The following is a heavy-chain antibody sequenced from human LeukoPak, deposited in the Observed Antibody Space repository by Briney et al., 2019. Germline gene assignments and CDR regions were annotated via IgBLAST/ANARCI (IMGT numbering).Heavy chain of an antibody. CDR3: ARGYYYYYMDV. CDR1: GGSISSYY. V-gene: IGHV4-59*12. Sequence: SETLSLTCTVSGGSISSYYWSWIRQPPGKGLEWIGYIYHSGSTYYNPSLKSRVTISVDRSKNQFSLKLSSVTAADTAVYYCARGYYYYYMDVWGKGTTVTVSS. CDR2: IYHSGST. J-gene: IGHJ6*03.